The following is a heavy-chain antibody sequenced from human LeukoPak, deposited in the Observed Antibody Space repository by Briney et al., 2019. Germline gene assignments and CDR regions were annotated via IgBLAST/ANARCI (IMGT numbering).Heavy chain of an antibody. CDR2: IYTSGST. V-gene: IGHV4-61*02. Sequence: SETLSLTCTVSGGSISSGSYYWSWIRQPAGKGLEWIGRIYTSGSTNYDPSLNSRVTISVDTSKNQFSLKLSSVTAADTAVYYCARHRGVILDYWGQGTLVTVSS. CDR3: ARHRGVILDY. CDR1: GGSISSGSYY. J-gene: IGHJ4*02. D-gene: IGHD3-16*02.